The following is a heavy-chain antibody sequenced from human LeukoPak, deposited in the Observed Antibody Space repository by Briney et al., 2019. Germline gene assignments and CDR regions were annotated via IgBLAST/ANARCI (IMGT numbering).Heavy chain of an antibody. CDR1: GFTFSSYG. CDR3: AKDRDSGSYRGTFDC. V-gene: IGHV3-30*18. D-gene: IGHD1-26*01. CDR2: ISYDGSNK. J-gene: IGHJ4*02. Sequence: GGSLRLSCAASGFTFSSYGMHWVRQAPGKGLEWVAVISYDGSNKYYADSVKGRFTISGDNSKNTLYLQMNSLRAEDTAVYYCAKDRDSGSYRGTFDCWGQGTLVTVSS.